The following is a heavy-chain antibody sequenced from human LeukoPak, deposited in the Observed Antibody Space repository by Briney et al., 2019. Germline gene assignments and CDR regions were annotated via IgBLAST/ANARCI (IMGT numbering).Heavy chain of an antibody. J-gene: IGHJ4*02. V-gene: IGHV4-59*08. CDR2: IYYSGST. D-gene: IGHD6-13*01. CDR3: ARSKAYSSSWYVIDY. Sequence: PSETLSLTCTVSGGSISSYYWSWIRQPPGKGLEWIGYIYYSGSTNYNPSLKSRVTISVDTSKNQFSLKLSSVTAADTAVYYCARSKAYSSSWYVIDYWGQGTLVTVSS. CDR1: GGSISSYY.